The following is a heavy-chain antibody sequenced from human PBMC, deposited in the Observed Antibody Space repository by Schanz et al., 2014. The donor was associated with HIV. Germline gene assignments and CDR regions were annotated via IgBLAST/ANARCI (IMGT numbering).Heavy chain of an antibody. CDR2: ISWNSGSI. D-gene: IGHD6-13*01. CDR1: GFTFDDYA. V-gene: IGHV3-9*01. J-gene: IGHJ3*02. Sequence: VQLVESGGGLVQPGRSLRLSCAASGFTFDDYAMHWVRQAPGKGLEWVSGISWNSGSIGYADSVKGRFTISRDNAKNSLYLQMNSLRPEDTALYYCAKGTFLAADGHDAFDIWGQGTMVTVSS. CDR3: AKGTFLAADGHDAFDI.